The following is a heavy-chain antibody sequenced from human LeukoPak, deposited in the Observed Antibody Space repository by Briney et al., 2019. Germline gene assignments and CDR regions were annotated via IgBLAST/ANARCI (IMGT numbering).Heavy chain of an antibody. CDR3: TTPTL. CDR2: IRRKTDGGTT. V-gene: IGHV3-15*01. J-gene: IGHJ4*02. Sequence: PGGSLRLSCAASGFTFSNVWMSWVRQVPGKGLEWVGRIRRKTDGGTTDHAAPVKGRFTISRDDSKNTLYLQMNSLKTEDTAVYYCTTPTLWGQGTLVTVSS. CDR1: GFTFSNVW.